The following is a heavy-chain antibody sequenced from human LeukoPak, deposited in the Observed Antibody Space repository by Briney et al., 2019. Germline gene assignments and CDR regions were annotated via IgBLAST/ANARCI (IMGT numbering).Heavy chain of an antibody. J-gene: IGHJ4*02. CDR1: GGSFSGYY. D-gene: IGHD1-1*01. CDR3: ARGPTAGALDY. Sequence: TSETLSLTCAVYGGSFSGYYWSWIRQPPGKGLEWIGEINHSGSTNYNPSLESRVTISVDTSKNQFSLKLSSVTAADTAVYYCARGPTAGALDYWGQGTLVTVSS. V-gene: IGHV4-34*01. CDR2: INHSGST.